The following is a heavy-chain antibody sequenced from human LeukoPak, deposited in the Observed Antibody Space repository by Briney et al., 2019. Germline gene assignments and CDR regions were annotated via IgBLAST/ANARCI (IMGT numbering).Heavy chain of an antibody. Sequence: GGSLRLSCAASGFTFRSYSMNWVRQAPGKGLEWVSYITSISDTIYYADSVKGRFTISRDNAKNSLYLEMNNLRDEDTAVYYCARGGWLPSPVPQYFQDWGQGTLVTVSS. CDR2: ITSISDTI. CDR1: GFTFRSYS. V-gene: IGHV3-48*02. D-gene: IGHD6-19*01. CDR3: ARGGWLPSPVPQYFQD. J-gene: IGHJ1*01.